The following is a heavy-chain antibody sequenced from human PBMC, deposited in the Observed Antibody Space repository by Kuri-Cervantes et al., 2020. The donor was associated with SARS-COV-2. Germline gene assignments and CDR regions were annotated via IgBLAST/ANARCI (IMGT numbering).Heavy chain of an antibody. CDR1: GFTFSNFG. V-gene: IGHV3-30*02. CDR3: AKGSTFDPLEERIVITFGGVIAPCYFDS. Sequence: GGSLRLSCVASGFTFSNFGMHWVRQAPGKGLEWVAYIRYDGSETYYADSVKGRFTISRDNSKNTLYLHMDNLRTEDTAVYYCAKGSTFDPLEERIVITFGGVIAPCYFDSWGQGTLVTVSS. J-gene: IGHJ4*02. D-gene: IGHD3-16*02. CDR2: IRYDGSET.